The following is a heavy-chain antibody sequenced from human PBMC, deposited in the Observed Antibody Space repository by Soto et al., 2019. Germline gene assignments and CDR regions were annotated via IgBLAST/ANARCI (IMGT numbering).Heavy chain of an antibody. CDR3: ARDRATVAGSFDY. V-gene: IGHV4-31*03. Sequence: QVQLQESGPGLVRPSQTLSLTCTVSGGSISTGGYYWSWIRQHPGKGLEWIGYTYNFGSTFYNPSLKSRVTIAIDTSKTQFSLTLTSVTAADTAVYYCARDRATVAGSFDYWGQGTLVTVSS. CDR2: TYNFGST. D-gene: IGHD6-19*01. J-gene: IGHJ4*02. CDR1: GGSISTGGYY.